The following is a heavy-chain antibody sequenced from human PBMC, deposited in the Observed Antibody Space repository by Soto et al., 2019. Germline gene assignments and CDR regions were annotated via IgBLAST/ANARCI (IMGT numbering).Heavy chain of an antibody. J-gene: IGHJ4*02. Sequence: SETLSLTCAVYGGSFSGYYWSWIRQPPGKGLEWIGEINHSGSTNYNPSLKSRVTISVDTSKNQFSLKLSSVTAADTAVYYCARNPSSSWYRFLDYWGQGTLVTVSS. V-gene: IGHV4-34*01. CDR2: INHSGST. CDR1: GGSFSGYY. D-gene: IGHD6-13*01. CDR3: ARNPSSSWYRFLDY.